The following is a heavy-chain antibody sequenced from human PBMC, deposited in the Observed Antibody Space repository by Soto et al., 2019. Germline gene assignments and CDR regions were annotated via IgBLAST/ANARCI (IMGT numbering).Heavy chain of an antibody. CDR2: ISAYNGNT. Sequence: QVQLVQSGAEVKKPGASVKVSCKASGYTFTSYGISWVRQAPGQGLEWMGWISAYNGNTNYAQKLQGRVTMTTDTSKRTAYMDLRSLRSDDTAVYYCARTYYYGSGSYYPHPPDYWGQGTLVTVAS. V-gene: IGHV1-18*01. D-gene: IGHD3-10*01. CDR1: GYTFTSYG. J-gene: IGHJ4*02. CDR3: ARTYYYGSGSYYPHPPDY.